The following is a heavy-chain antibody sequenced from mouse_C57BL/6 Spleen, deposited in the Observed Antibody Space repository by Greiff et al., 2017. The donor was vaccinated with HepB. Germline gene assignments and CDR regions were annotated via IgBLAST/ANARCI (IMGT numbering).Heavy chain of an antibody. V-gene: IGHV14-2*01. CDR2: IDPEDGET. J-gene: IGHJ3*01. CDR3: ARTSAYYSNYEAWFAY. D-gene: IGHD2-5*01. Sequence: DVQLQESGAELVKQGDSVKLSCTASGFNIKEYYMHWVKQRTEQGLEWIGRIDPEDGETKYAPKFQGKATITADTSSNTAYLQLSSLTSEDTAVYYCARTSAYYSNYEAWFAYWGQGTLVTVSA. CDR1: GFNIKEYY.